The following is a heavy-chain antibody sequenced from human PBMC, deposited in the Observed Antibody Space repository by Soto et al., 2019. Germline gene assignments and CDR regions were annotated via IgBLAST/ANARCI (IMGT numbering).Heavy chain of an antibody. J-gene: IGHJ6*02. D-gene: IGHD3-10*01. CDR3: AKDLGVWFGDRNYYYYYGMDV. V-gene: IGHV3-30*18. CDR2: ISYDGSNK. CDR1: GFTFSSYG. Sequence: PVGSLRLSCAASGFTFSSYGMHWVRQAPGKGLEWVAVISYDGSNKYYADSVKGRFTISRDNSKNTLYLQMNSLRAEDTAVYYCAKDLGVWFGDRNYYYYYGMDVWGQGTTVTVSS.